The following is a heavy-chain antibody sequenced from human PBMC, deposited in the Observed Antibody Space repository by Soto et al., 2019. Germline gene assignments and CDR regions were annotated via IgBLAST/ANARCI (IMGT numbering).Heavy chain of an antibody. Sequence: EVQLLESGGGLVQPGGSLRLSCAASGFTFSSYAMSWVRQAAGKGLEWVSAISASGGSTYYTDSVKGHFSISRDTSRNTLYLQMNSLRAEDTAVYYCATGTERFDYWGQRTLVTVSS. D-gene: IGHD1-1*01. V-gene: IGHV3-23*01. CDR3: ATGTERFDY. CDR2: ISASGGST. CDR1: GFTFSSYA. J-gene: IGHJ4*02.